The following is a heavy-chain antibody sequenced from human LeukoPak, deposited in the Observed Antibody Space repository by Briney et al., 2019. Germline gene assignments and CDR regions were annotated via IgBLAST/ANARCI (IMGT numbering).Heavy chain of an antibody. CDR1: GYTFTSYG. V-gene: IGHV1-2*04. Sequence: ASVKVSCKASGYTFTSYGISWVRQAPGQGLEWMGWINPNSGGTNYAQKFQGWVTMTRDTSISTAYMELSRLRSDDTAVYYCARDLISYYYGMDVWGQGTTVTVSS. D-gene: IGHD3/OR15-3a*01. CDR3: ARDLISYYYGMDV. J-gene: IGHJ6*02. CDR2: INPNSGGT.